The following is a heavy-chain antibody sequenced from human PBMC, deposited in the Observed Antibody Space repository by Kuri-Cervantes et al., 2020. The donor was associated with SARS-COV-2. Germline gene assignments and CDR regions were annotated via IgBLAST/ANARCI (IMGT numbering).Heavy chain of an antibody. CDR3: AREDSSGYYFDY. Sequence: SETLSLTCAVSGGSISSSNWWSWVRQPPGKGLEWIGRIYTSGSTNYNPSLKSRVTISVDTSKNQFSLKLSSVTAADTAVYYCAREDSSGYYFDYWGQGTLVTVSS. D-gene: IGHD3-22*01. J-gene: IGHJ4*02. V-gene: IGHV4-4*02. CDR2: IYTSGST. CDR1: GGSISSSNW.